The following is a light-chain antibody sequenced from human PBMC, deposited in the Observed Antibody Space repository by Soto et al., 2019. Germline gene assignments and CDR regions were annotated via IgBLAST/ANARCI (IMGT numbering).Light chain of an antibody. V-gene: IGLV2-14*01. CDR3: SSYTRSSSVL. CDR1: SSDVGYYNY. J-gene: IGLJ2*01. Sequence: QSVLTQPASVSGSPGQSITISCTGTSSDVGYYNYVSWYQQHPGKAPKDLIYEVRNRLSGASSRFSGSKSGNTAFLTISGLQPEDEADYYCSSYTRSSSVLFGGGTKLTVL. CDR2: EVR.